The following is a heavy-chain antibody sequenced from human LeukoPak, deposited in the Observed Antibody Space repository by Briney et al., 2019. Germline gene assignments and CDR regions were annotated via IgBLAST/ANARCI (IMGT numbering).Heavy chain of an antibody. CDR3: ARGKGARTSPVFDP. CDR1: GYTFTSYD. CDR2: MNPNSGNT. V-gene: IGHV1-8*03. D-gene: IGHD1-26*01. J-gene: IGHJ5*02. Sequence: GASVKVSCKASGYTFTSYDINWVRQATGQGLEWMGWMNPNSGNTGYAQKFQGRVTITRNTSISTAYMELSSLRSEDTAVYYCARGKGARTSPVFDPWGQGTLVTASS.